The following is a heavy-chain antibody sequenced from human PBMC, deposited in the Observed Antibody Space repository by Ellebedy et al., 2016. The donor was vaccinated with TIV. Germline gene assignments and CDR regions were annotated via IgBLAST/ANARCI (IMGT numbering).Heavy chain of an antibody. Sequence: PGGSLRLSCAASGFTFSSHGMAWVRQAPGKGLEWLSGSTGGGDTTYYADTVKGRFTISRDNSTNTLFLQLSSQRAEDTAVFYCVRVMWPVPGPVDPFDYWGQGTPVTVSS. CDR2: STGGGDTT. D-gene: IGHD6-19*01. J-gene: IGHJ4*02. CDR1: GFTFSSHG. CDR3: VRVMWPVPGPVDPFDY. V-gene: IGHV3-23*01.